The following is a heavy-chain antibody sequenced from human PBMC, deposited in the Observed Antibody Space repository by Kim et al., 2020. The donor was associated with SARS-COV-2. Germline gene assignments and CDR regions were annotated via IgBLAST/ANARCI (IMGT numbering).Heavy chain of an antibody. D-gene: IGHD3-10*01. V-gene: IGHV3-33*06. Sequence: GGSLRLSCAASGFTFSSYGMHWVRQAPGKGLEWVAGIWYDGSKKDYADSVKGRFTISRDNSKSMLYLQMNSLRVEDTAVYYCAKDRMFRGIIIDYFDYWGQGTLVTVSS. CDR3: AKDRMFRGIIIDYFDY. CDR2: IWYDGSKK. CDR1: GFTFSSYG. J-gene: IGHJ4*02.